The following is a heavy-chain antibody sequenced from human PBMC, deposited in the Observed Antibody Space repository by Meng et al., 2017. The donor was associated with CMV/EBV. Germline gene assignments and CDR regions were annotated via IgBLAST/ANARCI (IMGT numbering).Heavy chain of an antibody. CDR1: GGSFSGYY. V-gene: IGHV4-34*01. D-gene: IGHD3-22*01. J-gene: IGHJ4*01. CDR3: ARVCYYDSSGYYYEGAYYFDY. CDR2: INHSGST. Sequence: SETLSLTCAVYGGSFSGYYWSWIRQPPGKGLEWIGEINHSGSTNYNPSLKSRVTISVDTSKNQFSLKLNPVTAADTAVYYCARVCYYDSSGYYYEGAYYFDYWGQGTLVTVSS.